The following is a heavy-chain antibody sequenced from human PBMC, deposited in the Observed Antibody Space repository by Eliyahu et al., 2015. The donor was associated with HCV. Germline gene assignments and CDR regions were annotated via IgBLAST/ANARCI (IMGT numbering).Heavy chain of an antibody. J-gene: IGHJ4*02. CDR2: IYSGGDT. Sequence: EVQLVESGGGLVQPGGSLRLSCAASGFTVXSNYMTWVRQAPEKGLEWVSVIYSGGDTYYADSVKGRFTISRNNSKNTLYLQMNSLRAEDTAVYYCARVSSFIGGYDLRYFDYWGQGTLVTVSS. CDR1: GFTVXSNY. V-gene: IGHV3-66*01. D-gene: IGHD5-12*01. CDR3: ARVSSFIGGYDLRYFDY.